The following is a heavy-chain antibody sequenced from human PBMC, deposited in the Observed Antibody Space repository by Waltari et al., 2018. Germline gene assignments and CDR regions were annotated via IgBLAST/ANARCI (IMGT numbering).Heavy chain of an antibody. CDR3: ATGQRVAGTGY. Sequence: QPQLQESGPALVKPSETLSLTCTVSGGSISSSTYYWGWIRQPPAKGLEWSGSIYYSGGTYTNPALKSRVTISVDRSKNQFSLKLSSVTAADTAVYYCATGQRVAGTGYWGQGTLVIVSS. J-gene: IGHJ4*02. V-gene: IGHV4-39*07. CDR1: GGSISSSTYY. CDR2: IYYSGGT. D-gene: IGHD6-19*01.